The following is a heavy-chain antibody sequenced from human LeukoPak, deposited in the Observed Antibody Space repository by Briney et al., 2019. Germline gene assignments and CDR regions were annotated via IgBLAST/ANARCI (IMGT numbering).Heavy chain of an antibody. Sequence: GGSLRLSCAASGFTFSSYEMNWVRQAPGKGLEWVSSISGGSTYYADSRKGRFTISRDNSKNTLYLQMNSLRAEDTAVYYCAKDGGDCSGGSCYAEVDYWGQGTLVTVSS. CDR2: ISGGST. CDR3: AKDGGDCSGGSCYAEVDY. J-gene: IGHJ4*02. D-gene: IGHD2-15*01. CDR1: GFTFSSYE. V-gene: IGHV3-38-3*01.